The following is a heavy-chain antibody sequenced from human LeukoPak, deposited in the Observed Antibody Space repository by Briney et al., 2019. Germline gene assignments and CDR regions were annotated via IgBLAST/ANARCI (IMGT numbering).Heavy chain of an antibody. CDR2: IYYSGST. CDR3: ARGPIDDFWSGYYKGGAFDY. J-gene: IGHJ4*02. V-gene: IGHV4-39*01. Sequence: SETLSLTCTVSGGSISSSSYYWGWIRQPPGKGLEWIGSIYYSGSTYYNPSLKSRVTISVDTSKNQFSLKLSSVTAADTAVYYCARGPIDDFWSGYYKGGAFDYWGQGTLVTVSS. D-gene: IGHD3-3*01. CDR1: GGSISSSSYY.